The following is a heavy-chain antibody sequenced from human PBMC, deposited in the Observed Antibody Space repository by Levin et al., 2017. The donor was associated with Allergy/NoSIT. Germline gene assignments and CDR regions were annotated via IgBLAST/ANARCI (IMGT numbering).Heavy chain of an antibody. CDR3: ARVSTSDIYYFDN. V-gene: IGHV3-72*01. D-gene: IGHD5/OR15-5a*01. Sequence: GESLKISCAASGFTFSDHYMDWVRQAPGKGLEWVAHFIKKVHSYTTEYAASVKGRFTVSRDDSKNLLYLQMNNLRTEETALYYCARVSTSDIYYFDNWGQGTLVTVSS. J-gene: IGHJ4*02. CDR2: FIKKVHSYTT. CDR1: GFTFSDHY.